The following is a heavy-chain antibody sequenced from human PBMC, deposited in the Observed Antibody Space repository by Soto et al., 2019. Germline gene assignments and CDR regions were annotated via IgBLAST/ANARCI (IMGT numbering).Heavy chain of an antibody. J-gene: IGHJ4*02. Sequence: SETLSLTCTVSGGSISSSSYYWGWIRQPPGKGLEWIGSIYYSGSTYYNPSLKSRVTISVDTSKNQFSLKLSSVTAADTAVYYCARWSEQWLMDAGGLAGFDYWGQGTLVTVSS. V-gene: IGHV4-39*01. CDR3: ARWSEQWLMDAGGLAGFDY. D-gene: IGHD6-19*01. CDR1: GGSISSSSYY. CDR2: IYYSGST.